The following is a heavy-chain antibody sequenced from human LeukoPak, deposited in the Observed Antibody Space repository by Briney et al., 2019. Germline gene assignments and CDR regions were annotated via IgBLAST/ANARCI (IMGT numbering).Heavy chain of an antibody. V-gene: IGHV3-30*04. CDR3: ARDRSAVTDY. CDR2: TSYDGSNK. J-gene: IGHJ4*02. Sequence: GGSLRLSCAASGFTFSSYAMHWVRQAPGKWLEWVAVTSYDGSNKYYADSVKGRFTISRDNSKNTLYLQMNSLRAEDTAVYYCARDRSAVTDYWGQGTLVTVSS. CDR1: GFTFSSYA. D-gene: IGHD4-17*01.